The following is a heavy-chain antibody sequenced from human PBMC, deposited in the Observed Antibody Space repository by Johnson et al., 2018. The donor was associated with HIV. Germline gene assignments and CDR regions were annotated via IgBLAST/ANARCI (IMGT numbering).Heavy chain of an antibody. CDR2: ISYDGSNK. CDR3: ARGVRFGYYGSGSYYDPPI. Sequence: QVQLVESGGGVVQPGRSLRLSCAASGFTFSTYAVHWVRQAPGKGLEWVAVISYDGSNKYYADSVKGRFTISRDNSKNTLYLQMNSLRAEDTAVYYCARGVRFGYYGSGSYYDPPIWGQGTMVTVSS. D-gene: IGHD3-10*01. V-gene: IGHV3-30-3*01. J-gene: IGHJ3*02. CDR1: GFTFSTYA.